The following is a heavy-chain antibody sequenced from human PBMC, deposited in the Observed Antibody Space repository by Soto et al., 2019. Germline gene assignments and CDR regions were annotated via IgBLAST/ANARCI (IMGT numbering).Heavy chain of an antibody. Sequence: PSETLSLTCAVYGGSFSGYYWSWIRQPPGKGLEWIGEINHSGSTNYNPSLKSRVTISVDTSKNQFSLKLSSVTAADTAVYYCGRRESTPYLNYYYGMDVWGQGTTVT. J-gene: IGHJ6*02. CDR2: INHSGST. V-gene: IGHV4-34*01. CDR3: GRRESTPYLNYYYGMDV. CDR1: GGSFSGYY.